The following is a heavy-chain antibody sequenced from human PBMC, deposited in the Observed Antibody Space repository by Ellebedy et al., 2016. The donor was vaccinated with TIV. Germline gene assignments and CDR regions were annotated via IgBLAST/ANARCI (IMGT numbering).Heavy chain of an antibody. CDR3: ARAIGWDSDGY. CDR1: GFTFSSYA. CDR2: ISYDGSNK. V-gene: IGHV3-30*01. D-gene: IGHD1-26*01. Sequence: GESLKISCAASGFTFSSYAMHWVRQAPGKGLEWVAVISYDGSNKYYADSVKGRFTISRDNSKNTLYLQMNSLRAEDTAVYYCARAIGWDSDGYWGQGTLVTVSS. J-gene: IGHJ4*02.